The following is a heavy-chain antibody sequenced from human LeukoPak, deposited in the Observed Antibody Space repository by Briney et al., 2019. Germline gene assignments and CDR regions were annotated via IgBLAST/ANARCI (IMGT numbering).Heavy chain of an antibody. V-gene: IGHV3-30*04. J-gene: IGHJ4*02. D-gene: IGHD3-9*01. Sequence: PGGSLRLSCAASGFTFSSYTMHWVRQAPGKGLEWVAVISYDGSNKYYADSVKGRFTISRDNSKNTLYLQMNSLRAEDTAVYYCATSPYDILTAYYGNFDYWGQGTLVTVPS. CDR2: ISYDGSNK. CDR1: GFTFSSYT. CDR3: ATSPYDILTAYYGNFDY.